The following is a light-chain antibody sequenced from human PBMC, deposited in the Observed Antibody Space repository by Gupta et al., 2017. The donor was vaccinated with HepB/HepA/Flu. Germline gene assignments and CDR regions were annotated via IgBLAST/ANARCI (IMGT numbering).Light chain of an antibody. CDR1: SGYSGYI. V-gene: IGLV4-60*03. CDR2: IESSEVY. CDR3: ETWDSNIVV. J-gene: IGLJ2*01. Sequence: QPVLTQSSSVSASLGSSVKLTCTLTSGYSGYIIAWHQQQPGKAPRYLMMIESSEVYNRGSGLPDRFSGSGSGADRHLIISNLQSDDEATYYCETWDSNIVVFGGGTNVSVL.